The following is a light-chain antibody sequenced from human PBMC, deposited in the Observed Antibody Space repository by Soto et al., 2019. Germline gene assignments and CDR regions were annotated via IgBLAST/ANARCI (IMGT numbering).Light chain of an antibody. CDR2: GAS. V-gene: IGKV3-20*01. J-gene: IGKJ1*01. CDR3: LQYGTPWWT. CDR1: QSVPANY. Sequence: EIVLTQSPGTLSLSPGERVTLSCGASQSVPANYLAWYQQKPGQAPRLLIYGASNRATGIPDRFSGSWSGTDFTLTVSRLEPEDFAVYFCLQYGTPWWTFGQGARVEIK.